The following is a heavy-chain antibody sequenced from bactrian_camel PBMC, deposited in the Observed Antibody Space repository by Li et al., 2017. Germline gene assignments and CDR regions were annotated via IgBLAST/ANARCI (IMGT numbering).Heavy chain of an antibody. CDR1: AYTPASVR. Sequence: HVQLVESGGGSVQAGGSLRLSGAFDAYTPASVRMAWFRQAPGKGREGVACISSGDDTTYYADAVKGRFTISRANAKNTVYLQMNSLQPEDTAWYYCAAAEGGRRCDLPFLINEGDWAVGTQVTVS. CDR2: ISSGDDTT. CDR3: AAAEGGRRCDLPFLINEGD. V-gene: IGHV3S63*01. D-gene: IGHD2*01. J-gene: IGHJ4*01.